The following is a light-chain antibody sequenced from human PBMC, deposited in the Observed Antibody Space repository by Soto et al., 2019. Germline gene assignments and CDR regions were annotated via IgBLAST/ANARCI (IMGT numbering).Light chain of an antibody. CDR3: QQYNNWPLT. V-gene: IGKV3-15*01. CDR1: QSVSSN. Sequence: EIVMTQSPATLSVSPGERATLSCRASQSVSSNLAWYQHKPGQAPRLLIYAASTRATGIPARFSGSGSGTEFTLTISSMQSEDFAVYYCQQYNNWPLTFGGGTKVDIK. J-gene: IGKJ4*01. CDR2: AAS.